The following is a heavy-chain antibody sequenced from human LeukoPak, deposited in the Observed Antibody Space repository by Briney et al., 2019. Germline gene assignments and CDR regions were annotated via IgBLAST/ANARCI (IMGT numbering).Heavy chain of an antibody. CDR3: VRDVGAVRGEVYFDY. V-gene: IGHV3-21*06. CDR2: ITGSGPYI. J-gene: IGHJ4*02. CDR1: GFTFSSYS. D-gene: IGHD3-16*01. Sequence: GGSLRLSCAASGFTFSSYSMNWVRQASGKGLEWVSSITGSGPYILYADSVKRRFTISRDNTKNLLYLEMNSLRAEDTAMYYCVRDVGAVRGEVYFDYWGQGTLVTVSS.